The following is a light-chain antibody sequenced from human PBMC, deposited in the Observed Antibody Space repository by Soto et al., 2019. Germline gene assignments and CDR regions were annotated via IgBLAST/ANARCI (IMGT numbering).Light chain of an antibody. Sequence: DIQMTQSPSTLSASVGDRVTITCRASQSISTWLAWYQQNPGKAPKLLIYKASSLESGVPSRFSGSGSGTEFTLTISSLQPEDFATYYCQQAASFPITFGQGTRLEIK. J-gene: IGKJ5*01. CDR3: QQAASFPIT. CDR2: KAS. CDR1: QSISTW. V-gene: IGKV1-5*03.